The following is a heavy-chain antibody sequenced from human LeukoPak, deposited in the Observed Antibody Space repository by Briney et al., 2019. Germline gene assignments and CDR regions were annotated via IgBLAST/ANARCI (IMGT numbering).Heavy chain of an antibody. CDR2: IYYSGST. D-gene: IGHD3-3*02. CDR3: ARDGISLGAFDI. CDR1: GGSISSGGYY. Sequence: PSETLSLTCTVSGGSISSGGYYWSWIRQHPGKGLEWIGYIYYSGSTYYNPYLKSRVTISVDTSKNQFSLKLSSVTAADTAVYYCARDGISLGAFDIWGQGTMVTVSS. J-gene: IGHJ3*02. V-gene: IGHV4-31*03.